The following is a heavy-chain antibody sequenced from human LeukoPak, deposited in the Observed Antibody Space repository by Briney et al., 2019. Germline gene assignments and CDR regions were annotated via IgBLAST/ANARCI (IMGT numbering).Heavy chain of an antibody. Sequence: ASVKVSCKASGYTFTGNYMHWVRQAPGQGLEWMGLINPNSSGTNYEQEFQGRVTMTRDTSINTAYMELSSLRSDDTAVYYCARSRYCSGSSCYSLDYWGQGPLVTVSS. D-gene: IGHD2-15*01. CDR3: ARSRYCSGSSCYSLDY. V-gene: IGHV1-2*02. CDR2: INPNSSGT. J-gene: IGHJ4*02. CDR1: GYTFTGNY.